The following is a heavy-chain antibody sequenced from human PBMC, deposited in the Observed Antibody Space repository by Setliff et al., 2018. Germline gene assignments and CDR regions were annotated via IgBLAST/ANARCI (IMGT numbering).Heavy chain of an antibody. CDR1: GGSIINSYY. CDR2: IYHNGNT. CDR3: ARDRTAYTYGLDV. J-gene: IGHJ6*02. Sequence: PSETLSLTCTVSGGSIINSYYWSWIRQPAGKGLEWIGYIYHNGNTNFNPSLKSRVNMSVDTSNNQFVLNLKAATAADTAVYYCARDRTAYTYGLDVWGQGTTVTV. D-gene: IGHD3-16*01. V-gene: IGHV4-61*10.